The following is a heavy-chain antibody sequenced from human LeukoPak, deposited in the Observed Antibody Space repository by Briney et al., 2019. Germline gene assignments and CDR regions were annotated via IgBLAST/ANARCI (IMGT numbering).Heavy chain of an antibody. Sequence: PSETLSLTCIVSGGSISSSSYYWGWIRQPPGKGLEWIGYIYTSGSTNYNPSLKSRVTISVDTSKNQFSLKLGSVTAADTAVYYCARHSPYGGNPWYFDLWGRGTPVTVSS. CDR2: IYTSGST. CDR1: GGSISSSSYY. J-gene: IGHJ2*01. CDR3: ARHSPYGGNPWYFDL. D-gene: IGHD4-23*01. V-gene: IGHV4-61*05.